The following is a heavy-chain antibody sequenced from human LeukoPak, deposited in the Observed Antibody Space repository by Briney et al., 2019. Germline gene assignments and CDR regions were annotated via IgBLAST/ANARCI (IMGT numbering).Heavy chain of an antibody. V-gene: IGHV3-30*18. J-gene: IGHJ6*03. CDR2: ISYDGSNK. D-gene: IGHD3-3*01. Sequence: GGSLRLSCAASGFTFSSYGMHWVRQAPGKGLEWVAVISYDGSNKYYADSVKGRFTISRDNSKNTLYLQMNSLRAEDTAVYYCAKGRGAPSPYYDFWSGYYSDYYYMDVWGKGTTVTVSS. CDR1: GFTFSSYG. CDR3: AKGRGAPSPYYDFWSGYYSDYYYMDV.